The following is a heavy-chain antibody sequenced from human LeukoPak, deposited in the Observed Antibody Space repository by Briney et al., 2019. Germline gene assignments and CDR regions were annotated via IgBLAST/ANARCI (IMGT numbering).Heavy chain of an antibody. V-gene: IGHV3-74*01. CDR1: GFTFSNYW. Sequence: AGGSLRLSCAASGFTFSNYWMHWVRQAPGKGLVWVSRIKTDGSSTSYADSVKGRFTITRDNAKNTLYLQMNSLRAEDTAVYYCARAQYGDAFDIWGQGTMVTVSS. D-gene: IGHD4-17*01. CDR2: IKTDGSST. J-gene: IGHJ3*02. CDR3: ARAQYGDAFDI.